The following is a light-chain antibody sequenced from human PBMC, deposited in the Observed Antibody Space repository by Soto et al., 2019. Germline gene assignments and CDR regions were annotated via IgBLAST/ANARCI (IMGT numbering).Light chain of an antibody. CDR3: QQYSSYYMYT. J-gene: IGKJ2*01. V-gene: IGKV1-5*03. CDR2: KAS. CDR1: QSISDW. Sequence: DIQMTQSPSTLSASVGDRVTITCRASQSISDWLAWYQQKPEQAPKLLIYKASSLESGVPSRFSGSGSGTEFTLTISSLQPDDVATYYCQQYSSYYMYTVGQGTKVDSK.